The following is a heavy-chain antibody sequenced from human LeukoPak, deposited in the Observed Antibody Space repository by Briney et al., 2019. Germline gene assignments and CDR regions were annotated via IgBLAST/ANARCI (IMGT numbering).Heavy chain of an antibody. CDR2: IYYSGST. D-gene: IGHD1-26*01. V-gene: IGHV4-59*01. CDR1: GVSISSYY. CDR3: ARRGGYGATYFDY. Sequence: AETLSLTCTVSGVSISSYYWSWIRQPPGKGLEWIGYIYYSGSTNYNPSLKSRVTISVDTSKNQFSLKLSSVTAADTAVYYCARRGGYGATYFDYWGQGTLVTVSS. J-gene: IGHJ4*02.